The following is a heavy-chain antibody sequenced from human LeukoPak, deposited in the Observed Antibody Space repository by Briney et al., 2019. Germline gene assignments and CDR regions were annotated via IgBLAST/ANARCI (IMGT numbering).Heavy chain of an antibody. CDR3: ATVGAPGYFNL. CDR2: VKSKTDGGTI. Sequence: GGSLRLSCAASGFTFNYAWMSWVRQAPGKGLECVGRVKSKTDGGTIDYAAPVKGRFAISRDDSKNMLYLQMNSLKTEDTAVYYCATVGAPGYFNLWGRGNLVTASS. D-gene: IGHD3-16*01. CDR1: GFTFNYAW. J-gene: IGHJ2*01. V-gene: IGHV3-15*01.